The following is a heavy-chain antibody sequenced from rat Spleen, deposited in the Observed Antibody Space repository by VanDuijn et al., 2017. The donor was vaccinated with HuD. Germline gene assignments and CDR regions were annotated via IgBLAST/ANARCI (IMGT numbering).Heavy chain of an antibody. CDR3: ARRTRVSHWYFDF. V-gene: IGHV5-25*01. CDR2: ISTGGGNT. CDR1: GFTFSDYY. Sequence: EVQLAESGGGLVQPGRSLKLSCAASGFTFSDYYMAWVRQAPKKGLEWVASISTGGGNTYYRDSVKGRFTISRDNAKNTLYLQMDSLRSEDTATYYCARRTRVSHWYFDFWGPGTMVTVSS. J-gene: IGHJ1*01. D-gene: IGHD1-4*01.